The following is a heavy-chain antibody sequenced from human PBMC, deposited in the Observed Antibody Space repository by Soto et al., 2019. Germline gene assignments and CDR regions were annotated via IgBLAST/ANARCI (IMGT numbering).Heavy chain of an antibody. CDR1: GGSISSGGYS. CDR3: AISQTTVTSYDY. CDR2: IYHSGST. Sequence: QLQLQESGSGLVKPSQTLSLTCAVSGGSISSGGYSWSWIRQPPGKGLEWIGYIYHSGSTYYNPSLKSRVTISVDRSKSQFSLKLSSVTAADTAVYYCAISQTTVTSYDYWGQGTLVTVSS. J-gene: IGHJ4*02. D-gene: IGHD4-17*01. V-gene: IGHV4-30-2*01.